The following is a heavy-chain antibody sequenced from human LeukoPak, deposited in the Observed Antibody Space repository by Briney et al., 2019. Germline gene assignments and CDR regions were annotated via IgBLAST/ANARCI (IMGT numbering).Heavy chain of an antibody. J-gene: IGHJ4*02. D-gene: IGHD3-9*01. CDR2: ISAYNGNT. CDR3: ARDGVNPVLRYFDWLSPPLDY. CDR1: GYTFTSYG. V-gene: IGHV1-18*01. Sequence: ASVKVSCKASGYTFTSYGISWVRQAPGQGLEWMGWISAYNGNTNYAQKFQGRVTMTRDTSISTAYMELSRLRSDDTAVYYCARDGVNPVLRYFDWLSPPLDYWGQGTLVTVSS.